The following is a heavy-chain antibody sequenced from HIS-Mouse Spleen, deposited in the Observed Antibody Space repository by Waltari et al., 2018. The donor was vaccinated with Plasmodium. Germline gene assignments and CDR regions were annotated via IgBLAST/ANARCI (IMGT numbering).Heavy chain of an antibody. Sequence: QVQLVQSGAEVKKPGASVKVSCKASGYTFIRYGISWVRQAPGQGREGMGGISAYNGNTKYAQKLQGRVSMTTDTSTSTAYMELRSLRSDDTAVYYCARGSAGDAFDIWGQGTMVTVSS. CDR2: ISAYNGNT. CDR3: ARGSAGDAFDI. J-gene: IGHJ3*02. V-gene: IGHV1-18*01. CDR1: GYTFIRYG. D-gene: IGHD6-19*01.